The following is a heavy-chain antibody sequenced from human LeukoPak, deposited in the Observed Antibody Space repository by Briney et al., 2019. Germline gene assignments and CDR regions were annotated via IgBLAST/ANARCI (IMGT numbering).Heavy chain of an antibody. Sequence: GASVKVSCKASGGTFSSYAISWVRQAPGQGLEWMGGIIPIFGTANYAQKFQGRVTITADKSTSTAYMELSSLRSEDTAVYYCARDSGYSYGSIDYWGQGTLVTVSS. CDR3: ARDSGYSYGSIDY. CDR1: GGTFSSYA. V-gene: IGHV1-69*06. D-gene: IGHD5-18*01. J-gene: IGHJ4*02. CDR2: IIPIFGTA.